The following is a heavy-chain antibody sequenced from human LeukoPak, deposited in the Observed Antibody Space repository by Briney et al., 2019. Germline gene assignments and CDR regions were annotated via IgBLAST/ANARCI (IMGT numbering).Heavy chain of an antibody. J-gene: IGHJ4*02. CDR2: ISSSSSYI. CDR1: GFTFSSYS. V-gene: IGHV3-21*01. Sequence: PGGSLRLSCAASGFTFSSYSMNWVRHAPGKGLELVSSISSSSSYIYYADSVKGRFTISRDNAKNSLYLQMNSLRAEDTAVYYCARGSYGSGSYSYYFDYWGQGTLVTVSS. D-gene: IGHD3-10*01. CDR3: ARGSYGSGSYSYYFDY.